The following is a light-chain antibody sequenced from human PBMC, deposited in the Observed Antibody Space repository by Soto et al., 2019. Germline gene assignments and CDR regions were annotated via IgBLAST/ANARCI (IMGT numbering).Light chain of an antibody. CDR3: HQYGSSPLT. Sequence: EIVLTQSPGTLSLSPGERATLSCRASQSATSNYLAWYQQKPGQAPRLLIYGASSRATGIPDRFSGSGSGTDFTLTISRLEPEDFARYYCHQYGSSPLTFGGGTKVEIK. J-gene: IGKJ4*01. CDR2: GAS. CDR1: QSATSNY. V-gene: IGKV3-20*01.